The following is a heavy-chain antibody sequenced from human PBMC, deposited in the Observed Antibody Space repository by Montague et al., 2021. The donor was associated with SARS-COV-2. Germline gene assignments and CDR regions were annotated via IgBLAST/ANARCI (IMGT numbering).Heavy chain of an antibody. CDR1: GFTVRSNY. V-gene: IGHV3-66*01. CDR2: IYSGDST. CDR3: AARARYYYDMDV. J-gene: IGHJ6*02. Sequence: SLRLSCAASGFTVRSNYMSWVRQAPGKGLEWVSVIYSGDSTYYADPVKGRFTISRDNSKNTLYLQMNSLRAEDTAVYYCAARARYYYDMDVWGQGTTVTVSS.